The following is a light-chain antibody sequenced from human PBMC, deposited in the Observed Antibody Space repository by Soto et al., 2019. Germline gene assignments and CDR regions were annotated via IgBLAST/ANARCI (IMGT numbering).Light chain of an antibody. J-gene: IGKJ1*01. V-gene: IGKV3-20*01. CDR3: QQYGTSRTWT. CDR1: QSVSSN. CDR2: GAS. Sequence: EIVMTQCAATLSGXXXXXXTLSXGASQSVSSNLAWYQQKPGQAPRLLIYGASSRATGIPDRFSGSGSGTDFTLTITRLEPEDFAVYYCQQYGTSRTWTFGQGTKWIS.